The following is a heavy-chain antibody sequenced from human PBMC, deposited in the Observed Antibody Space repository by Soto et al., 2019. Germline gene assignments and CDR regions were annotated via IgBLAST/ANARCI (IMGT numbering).Heavy chain of an antibody. CDR2: MNPNSGDT. Sequence: GXSVKVSCKTSGYTFSTYDINWVRQSPGQGLEWMGWMNPNSGDTGYAQKFLGRLTMTRDSSIRTVYMELSSLSSEDTAVYYCARVNYYGSGRYQDFFYFYALDVWGQGTTVTVPS. CDR1: GYTFSTYD. V-gene: IGHV1-8*01. CDR3: ARVNYYGSGRYQDFFYFYALDV. D-gene: IGHD3-10*01. J-gene: IGHJ6*02.